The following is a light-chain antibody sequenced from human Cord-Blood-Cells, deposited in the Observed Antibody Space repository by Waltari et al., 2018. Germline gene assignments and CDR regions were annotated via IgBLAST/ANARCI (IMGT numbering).Light chain of an antibody. Sequence: EIVLTQSPATLSLSPGERATISCRASQSVSSYLAWYQQKPGQAPRLLIYDASNMATGIPARFSGSGSGTDFTLTISSLEPEDFAVYYCQQRSNWPPLTLGGGTKVEIK. V-gene: IGKV3-11*01. CDR3: QQRSNWPPLT. CDR1: QSVSSY. CDR2: DAS. J-gene: IGKJ4*01.